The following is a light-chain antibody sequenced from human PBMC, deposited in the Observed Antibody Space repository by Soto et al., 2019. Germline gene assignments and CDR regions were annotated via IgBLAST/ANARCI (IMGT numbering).Light chain of an antibody. CDR3: QQFHKWPPFT. V-gene: IGKV3-15*01. J-gene: IGKJ3*01. CDR2: GAS. CDR1: QSVNSN. Sequence: EIVMTQSPATLSVSPGERATLSCRSSQSVNSNLAGYQQKPGQAPRLLIYGASTRATGIPARFSGSGSGTEFTLTISSLQSEDSAVYYCQQFHKWPPFTFGPGTKVEIK.